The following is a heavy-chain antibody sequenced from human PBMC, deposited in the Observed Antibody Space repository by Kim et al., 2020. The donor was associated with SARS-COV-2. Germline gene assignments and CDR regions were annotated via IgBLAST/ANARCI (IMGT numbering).Heavy chain of an antibody. CDR1: GGSISSSNW. D-gene: IGHD3-10*01. CDR2: IYHSGST. CDR3: ARTPRPSGYDAFDM. Sequence: SETLSLTCAVSGGSISSSNWWSWVRQPPGKGLEWIGEIYHSGSTNYNPSLKSRVTISVDKSKNQFSLKLSSVTAADTAVYYCARTPRPSGYDAFDMWGQGTMVTVSS. V-gene: IGHV4-4*02. J-gene: IGHJ3*02.